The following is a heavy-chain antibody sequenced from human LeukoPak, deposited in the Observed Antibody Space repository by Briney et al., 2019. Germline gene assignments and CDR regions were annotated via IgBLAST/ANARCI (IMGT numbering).Heavy chain of an antibody. J-gene: IGHJ4*02. CDR2: ISGSSTYI. D-gene: IGHD4-11*01. CDR3: ATHTVGLEY. Sequence: GGSLRLSCAASGFMFSSYSMNWVRQAPGKGLGWVSSISGSSTYIYYADAVKGRFTISRDNAKDSLYLQMNSLRAEDTAVYYCATHTVGLEYWGQGALVTVSS. V-gene: IGHV3-21*01. CDR1: GFMFSSYS.